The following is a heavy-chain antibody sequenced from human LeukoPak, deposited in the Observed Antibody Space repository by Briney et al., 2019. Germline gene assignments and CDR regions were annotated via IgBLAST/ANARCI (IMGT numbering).Heavy chain of an antibody. Sequence: PGGSLRLSCAASGFTFSSYAMHWVRQAPGKGLEWVAVIWYDGSSKYYADSVKGRFTIARDNSKNTLYLQMNSLRAEDTAVYYCARDRNTYGDHHYFDYWGQGTLVTVSS. CDR2: IWYDGSSK. CDR3: ARDRNTYGDHHYFDY. V-gene: IGHV3-33*08. CDR1: GFTFSSYA. J-gene: IGHJ4*02. D-gene: IGHD4-17*01.